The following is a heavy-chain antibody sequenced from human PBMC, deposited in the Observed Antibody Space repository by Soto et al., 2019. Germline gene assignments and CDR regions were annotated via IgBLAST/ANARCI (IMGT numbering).Heavy chain of an antibody. CDR2: INVYNGNT. V-gene: IGHV1-18*01. J-gene: IGHJ4*02. CDR3: ARPIPGGYGHTVLDY. CDR1: GYTFTHYG. D-gene: IGHD5-18*01. Sequence: QVQLVQSGAEVKRPGASVKVSCKASGYTFTHYGITWVRQVPGQGLEWMGWINVYNGNTNYAQKFQGRVTVTTDTSTSTGYMDLRSLRFDDTALYYCARPIPGGYGHTVLDYWGQGTLITVSS.